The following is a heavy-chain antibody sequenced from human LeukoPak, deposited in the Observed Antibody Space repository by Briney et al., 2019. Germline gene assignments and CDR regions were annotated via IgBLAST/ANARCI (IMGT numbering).Heavy chain of an antibody. D-gene: IGHD3-10*01. J-gene: IGHJ6*02. V-gene: IGHV3-23*01. CDR2: ISGISGSTT. CDR1: GFNFADHA. Sequence: GGSLRLSCAASGFNFADHAMRWVRQAPGKGLEWVSAISGISGSTTIYADSVKGRFAVSRDNSRNTLFLQMNSLGAEDTAVYYCAKNYASGRGVPYAMDVWGQGTSVTVAS. CDR3: AKNYASGRGVPYAMDV.